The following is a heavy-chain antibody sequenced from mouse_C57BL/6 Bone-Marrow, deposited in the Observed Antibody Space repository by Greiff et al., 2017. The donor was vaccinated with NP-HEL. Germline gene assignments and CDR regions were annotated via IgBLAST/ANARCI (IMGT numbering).Heavy chain of an antibody. J-gene: IGHJ2*01. Sequence: EVHLVESGGGLVQPGGSLKLSCAASGFTFSDYYMYWVRQTPEKRLEWVAYISNGGGSTYYPDTVKGRFTISRDNAKNTLYLQMSRLKSEDTAMYYCARHDGGTGDYWGQGTTLTVSS. CDR3: ARHDGGTGDY. D-gene: IGHD1-1*02. CDR1: GFTFSDYY. CDR2: ISNGGGST. V-gene: IGHV5-12*01.